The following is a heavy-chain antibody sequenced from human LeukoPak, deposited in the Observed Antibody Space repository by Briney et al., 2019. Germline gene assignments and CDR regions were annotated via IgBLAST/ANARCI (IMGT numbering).Heavy chain of an antibody. Sequence: SVKVSCKASGGTFSSYAISWVRQAPGQGLEWIGGIIPIFGTANYAQKFQGRVTITADESTSTAYMELSSLRSEDTAVYYCARHPGKTRPGIAVSAVRGYYFDYWGQGTLVTVSS. CDR2: IIPIFGTA. CDR3: ARHPGKTRPGIAVSAVRGYYFDY. V-gene: IGHV1-69*01. CDR1: GGTFSSYA. J-gene: IGHJ4*02. D-gene: IGHD6-19*01.